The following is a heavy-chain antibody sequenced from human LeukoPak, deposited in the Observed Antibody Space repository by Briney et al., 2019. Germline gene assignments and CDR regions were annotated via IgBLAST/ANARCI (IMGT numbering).Heavy chain of an antibody. CDR3: ARVNSRGYYSVFDY. D-gene: IGHD3-22*01. CDR2: IYYSGST. V-gene: IGHV4-31*03. Sequence: PSQTLSLTCTVSGGSISSGGYYWSWIRQHPGKGLEWIGYIYYSGSTYYNPSLKSRVTISVDTSKNQSSLKLSSVTAADTAVYFCARVNSRGYYSVFDYWGQGTLVTVSS. CDR1: GGSISSGGYY. J-gene: IGHJ4*02.